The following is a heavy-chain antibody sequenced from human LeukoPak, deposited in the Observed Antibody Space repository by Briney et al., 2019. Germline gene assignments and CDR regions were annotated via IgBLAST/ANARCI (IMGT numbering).Heavy chain of an antibody. J-gene: IGHJ4*02. Sequence: GGSLRLSCAASGFTFSSYSMNRVRQAPGKGLEWVSYISSSSSTIYYADSVKGRFTISRDNAKNSLYLQMNSLRAEDTAVYYCARYGGDSFYDFWSGSKTGFDYWGQGTLVTVSS. CDR1: GFTFSSYS. D-gene: IGHD3-3*01. CDR3: ARYGGDSFYDFWSGSKTGFDY. CDR2: ISSSSSTI. V-gene: IGHV3-48*01.